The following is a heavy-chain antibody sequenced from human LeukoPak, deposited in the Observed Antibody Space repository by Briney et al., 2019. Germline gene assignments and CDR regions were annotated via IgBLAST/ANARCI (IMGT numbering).Heavy chain of an antibody. D-gene: IGHD1-26*01. CDR1: GFTFSSFG. CDR2: ISGSGDGT. CDR3: AKGIVGTTRFDS. J-gene: IGHJ5*01. V-gene: IGHV3-23*01. Sequence: GGSLRLSCSASGFTFSSFGMSWVRQAPGKGLEWVSSISGSGDGTYYADSVKGRFTISRDNSKNTLDLQMNSLRAEDTAVYYCAKGIVGTTRFDSWGQGTLVTVSS.